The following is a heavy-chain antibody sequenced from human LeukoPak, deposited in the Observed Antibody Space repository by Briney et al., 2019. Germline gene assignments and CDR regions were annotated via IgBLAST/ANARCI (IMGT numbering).Heavy chain of an antibody. CDR2: ISYDGSNK. CDR3: AREGDPYNWNYAYFDY. V-gene: IGHV3-30*03. J-gene: IGHJ4*02. D-gene: IGHD1-7*01. Sequence: GGSLRLSCAASGFTFSSYWMTWVRQAPGKGLEWVAVISYDGSNKYYADSVKGRFTISRDNSKNTLYLQMNSLRAEDTALYYCAREGDPYNWNYAYFDYWGQGTLVTVSS. CDR1: GFTFSSYW.